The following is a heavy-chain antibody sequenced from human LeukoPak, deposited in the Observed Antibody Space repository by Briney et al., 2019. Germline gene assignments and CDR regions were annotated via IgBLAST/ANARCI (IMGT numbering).Heavy chain of an antibody. D-gene: IGHD4-17*01. Sequence: SETLSLTCTVSGGSISSSSYYWGWIRHPPGKGLEWIGSIYYSGSTYYNPSLKSRVTISVDTSKNQFSLKLSSVTAADTAVYYCARHRGLYGDYAFGYWGQGTLVTVSS. V-gene: IGHV4-39*01. CDR1: GGSISSSSYY. J-gene: IGHJ4*02. CDR3: ARHRGLYGDYAFGY. CDR2: IYYSGST.